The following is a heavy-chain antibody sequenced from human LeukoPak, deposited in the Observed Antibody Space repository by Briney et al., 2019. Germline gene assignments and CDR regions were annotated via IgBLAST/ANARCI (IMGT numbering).Heavy chain of an antibody. D-gene: IGHD3-3*01. J-gene: IGHJ3*02. CDR1: GYTFTSYD. CDR3: ARRTLTIRTFDI. Sequence: GASVKVSCKASGYTFTSYDINWVRQATGQGPEWIGWMNPNSGNTGYAQKFQGRVTITRNTSISTAYMELSSLRSEDTAVYYCARRTLTIRTFDIWGQGTMVTVSS. V-gene: IGHV1-8*01. CDR2: MNPNSGNT.